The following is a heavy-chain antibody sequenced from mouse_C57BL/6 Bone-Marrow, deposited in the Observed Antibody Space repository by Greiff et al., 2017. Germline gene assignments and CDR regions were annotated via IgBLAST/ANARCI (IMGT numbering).Heavy chain of an antibody. CDR3: APFYYGSSYWYFDF. CDR2: IDPENGDT. V-gene: IGHV14-4*01. J-gene: IGHJ1*03. Sequence: VQLQQSGAELVRPGASVTLSCTASGFNIKDDYMHWVKQRPEQGLEWIGWIDPENGDTEYASKFQGKATITADTSSNTGYLQLSSLTSEDTAVYYCAPFYYGSSYWYFDFWGTGTTVTVSS. CDR1: GFNIKDDY. D-gene: IGHD1-1*01.